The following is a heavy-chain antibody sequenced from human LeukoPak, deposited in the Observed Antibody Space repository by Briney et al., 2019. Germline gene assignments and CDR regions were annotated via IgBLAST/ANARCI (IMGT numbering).Heavy chain of an antibody. Sequence: SETLSLTCTVSGGSISSGDYYWSWIRQPPGKGLEWIGYIYYSGSTYYNPSLKSRVTISVDTSKNQFSLKLSSVTAADTAVYYCANSIAVAGTVDYWGQGTLVTVSS. CDR1: GGSISSGDYY. CDR3: ANSIAVAGTVDY. CDR2: IYYSGST. D-gene: IGHD6-19*01. V-gene: IGHV4-30-4*01. J-gene: IGHJ4*02.